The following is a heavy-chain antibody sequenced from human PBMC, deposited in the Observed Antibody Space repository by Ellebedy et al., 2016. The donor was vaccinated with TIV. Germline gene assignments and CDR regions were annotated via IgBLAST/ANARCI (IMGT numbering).Heavy chain of an antibody. CDR3: ARGKRTFLWSDY. J-gene: IGHJ4*02. D-gene: IGHD2-21*01. CDR1: GYTFTSYH. Sequence: AASVKVSCKASGYTFTSYHMQWVRQAPGQGLEWMGIINPSGGSTDYAQKFRGRITMTRDTSIDTAYMELISLRSEDTAVYYCARGKRTFLWSDYWGQGTLVTVSS. V-gene: IGHV1-46*01. CDR2: INPSGGST.